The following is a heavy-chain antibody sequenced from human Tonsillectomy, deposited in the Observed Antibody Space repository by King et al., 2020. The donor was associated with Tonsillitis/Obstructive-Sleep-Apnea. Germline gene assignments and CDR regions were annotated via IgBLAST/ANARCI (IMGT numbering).Heavy chain of an antibody. CDR1: GGSFSGSY. D-gene: IGHD2-2*01. CDR2: INHSGGT. J-gene: IGHJ4*02. CDR3: ARDKIVVLSVAIPSYFDY. Sequence: VQLQQWGAGLLKPSETLSLTCAVYGGSFSGSYCSWIRHPPGKGLEWIGEINHSGGTNYNPSLKSRVTISLDTSKNQFSLKLTSVTAADTAVYYCARDKIVVLSVAIPSYFDYWGQGTLVTVSS. V-gene: IGHV4-34*01.